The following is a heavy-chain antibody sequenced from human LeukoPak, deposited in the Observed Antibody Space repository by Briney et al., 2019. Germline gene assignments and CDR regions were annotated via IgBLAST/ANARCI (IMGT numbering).Heavy chain of an antibody. CDR3: ARNWANRYFDY. Sequence: PGGSLRLSCAASGFDFSTYAMSWVRQAPGKGLEWVSGISGSGDTTYYADSVKGRFTISRDNAKNSLYLQMNSLRAEDTALYYCARNWANRYFDYWGQGTLVTVSS. D-gene: IGHD2-8*01. CDR2: ISGSGDTT. J-gene: IGHJ4*02. CDR1: GFDFSTYA. V-gene: IGHV3-23*01.